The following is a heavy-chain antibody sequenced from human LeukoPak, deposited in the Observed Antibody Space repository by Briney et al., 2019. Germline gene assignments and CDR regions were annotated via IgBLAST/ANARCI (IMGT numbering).Heavy chain of an antibody. CDR1: GYTFTSYG. CDR3: ARDPRYSYGKTFDY. Sequence: GASVKVSCKASGYTFTSYGISWVRQAPGQGLEWMGWISAYNGNTNYAQKLQGRVTMTTDASTSTAYMELRSLRSDDTAVYYCARDPRYSYGKTFDYWGQGTLVTVSS. D-gene: IGHD5-18*01. V-gene: IGHV1-18*01. CDR2: ISAYNGNT. J-gene: IGHJ4*02.